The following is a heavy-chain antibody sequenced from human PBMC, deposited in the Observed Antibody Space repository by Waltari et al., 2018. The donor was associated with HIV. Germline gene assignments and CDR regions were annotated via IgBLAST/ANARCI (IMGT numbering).Heavy chain of an antibody. Sequence: VRLVESGGGETQPGGSQGRQRITSGVSLGYVCIHCVRQAPGRGLEWVSFIRFDASEEFYLESVKARFTVSRDNSKNTLFLQMSGLRVDDTAIYFCAKDFKARGLEPSYIDSWGQGSSVTVSS. CDR1: GVSLGYVC. CDR2: IRFDASEE. CDR3: AKDFKARGLEPSYIDS. V-gene: IGHV3-30*02. J-gene: IGHJ4*02.